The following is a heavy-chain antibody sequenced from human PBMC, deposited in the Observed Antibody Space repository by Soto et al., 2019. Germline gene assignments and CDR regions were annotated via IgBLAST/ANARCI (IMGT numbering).Heavy chain of an antibody. CDR2: TYYRSKWNS. CDR3: ARDRAYSGYGTDY. CDR1: GDSVSSNSAA. Sequence: SQTLSLTCAISGDSVSSNSAAWNWIRQSPSRGLEWLGRTYYRSKWNSDYAVSMKSRISINPDTSKNQFSLQLNSVTPEDTAVYYCARDRAYSGYGTDYWGQGTLVTVSS. J-gene: IGHJ4*02. D-gene: IGHD5-12*01. V-gene: IGHV6-1*01.